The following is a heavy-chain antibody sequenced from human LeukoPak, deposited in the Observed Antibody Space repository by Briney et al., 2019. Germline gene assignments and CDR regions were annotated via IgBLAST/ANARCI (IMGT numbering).Heavy chain of an antibody. D-gene: IGHD6-19*01. CDR3: ARDPRAAGKLFDY. CDR1: GFTFSNYC. V-gene: IGHV3-74*01. CDR2: IKRDGTYT. Sequence: PGGSLTLSCAASGFTFSNYCFHWVRQAPGQGLVWVARIKRDGTYTNYADSVKGRFTISRDDAKNTLYLQMNSLRAEDTAVYYCARDPRAAGKLFDYWGQGTLVTVSS. J-gene: IGHJ4*02.